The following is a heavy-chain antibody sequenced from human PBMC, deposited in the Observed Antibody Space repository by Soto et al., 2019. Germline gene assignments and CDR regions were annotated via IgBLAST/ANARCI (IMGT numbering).Heavy chain of an antibody. CDR2: INPATGAA. D-gene: IGHD3-3*01. CDR1: GYPVTAYY. CDR3: ARGGGVGVAGSAAFDM. J-gene: IGHJ3*02. V-gene: IGHV1-2*02. Sequence: QLHLVQSGAVVKKPGASVTVSCSASGYPVTAYYMHWVRQAPGRGLEWMGGINPATGAAKYTQTFQGRVTTAGDASTSTVFMELSALTSEDTAVFYCARGGGVGVAGSAAFDMWGQGTLVTVSS.